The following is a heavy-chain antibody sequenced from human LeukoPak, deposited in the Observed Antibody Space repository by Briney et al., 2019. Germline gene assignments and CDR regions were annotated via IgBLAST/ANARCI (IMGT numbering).Heavy chain of an antibody. J-gene: IGHJ4*02. V-gene: IGHV1-46*01. D-gene: IGHD2-15*01. CDR1: GDSLTKYY. Sequence: ASVTVSYKASGDSLTKYYIHWVRQAPGQGLEWMGIINPSDGSTTYTQKFQGRVTMTTDTSTSTVNMELSSLRSEDTAVYYCAPSVRSGGSYYFDYWGQGTLVTVSS. CDR3: APSVRSGGSYYFDY. CDR2: INPSDGST.